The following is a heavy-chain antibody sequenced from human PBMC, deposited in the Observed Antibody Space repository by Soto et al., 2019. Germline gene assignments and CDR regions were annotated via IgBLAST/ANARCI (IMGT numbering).Heavy chain of an antibody. CDR1: GFTFNAYS. V-gene: IGHV3-23*01. CDR3: ARPDGATYNFRY. CDR2: ISTTGGST. J-gene: IGHJ4*02. D-gene: IGHD1-1*01. Sequence: DVQLLESGGSLVQPGGSLRLSCAASGFTFNAYSLSWVRQAPGKGLQWVSAISTTGGSTYYADSVKGRFTISRDNSQNTLSLQMISLRAEDTAVYYCARPDGATYNFRYWGQGTLVTVSS.